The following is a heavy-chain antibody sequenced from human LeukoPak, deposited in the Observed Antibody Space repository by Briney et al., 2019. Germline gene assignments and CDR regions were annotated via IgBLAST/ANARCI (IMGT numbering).Heavy chain of an antibody. CDR2: INHSGST. J-gene: IGHJ6*02. CDR3: ARRSLRYCSGGSCYRGSRWYYGMDV. D-gene: IGHD2-15*01. Sequence: SETLSLTCAVYGGSFSGYYWSWIRQPPGKGLEWTGEINHSGSTNYNPSLKSRVTISVDTSKNQSSLKLSSVTAADTAVYYCARRSLRYCSGGSCYRGSRWYYGMDVWGQGTTVTVSS. V-gene: IGHV4-34*01. CDR1: GGSFSGYY.